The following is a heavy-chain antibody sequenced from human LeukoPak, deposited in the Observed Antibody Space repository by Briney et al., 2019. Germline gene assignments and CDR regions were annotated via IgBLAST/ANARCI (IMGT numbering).Heavy chain of an antibody. CDR1: GFTFSSYS. CDR3: ARDRGYTRTNTGGYPVFDL. CDR2: ISSSSTI. D-gene: IGHD2-8*02. Sequence: GGSLRLSCAASGFTFSSYSMNWVRQAPGKGLEWVSYISSSSTIYYADSVKGRFSISRDNVKNSLYLQMDNLRAEDTAVYYCARDRGYTRTNTGGYPVFDLWGQGTLVTVSS. V-gene: IGHV3-48*04. J-gene: IGHJ4*02.